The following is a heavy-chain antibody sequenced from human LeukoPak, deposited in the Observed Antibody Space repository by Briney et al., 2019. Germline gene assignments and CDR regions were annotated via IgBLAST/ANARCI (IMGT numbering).Heavy chain of an antibody. CDR1: GYPINSDYH. V-gene: IGHV4-38-2*01. CDR3: ARSPGRAASYYFDN. J-gene: IGHJ4*02. Sequence: ASETLSLTCAVSGYPINSDYHWGWIRQPPGKGLEWIGNLYHSGSPYYSPSLKSRVTISVDTSKNQLSLKVNSVTAADTAVYYCARSPGRAASYYFDNWGRGTLVTVSS. CDR2: LYHSGSP. D-gene: IGHD2-15*01.